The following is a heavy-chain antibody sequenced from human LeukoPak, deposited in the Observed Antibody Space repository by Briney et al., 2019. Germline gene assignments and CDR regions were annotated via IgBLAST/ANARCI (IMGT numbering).Heavy chain of an antibody. J-gene: IGHJ4*02. CDR1: GYTFTSYY. CDR2: INPSGGST. V-gene: IGHV1-46*01. Sequence: ASVEVSCKASGYTFTSYYMHWVRQAPGQGLEGMGIINPSGGSTSYAQKFQGRVTMARDTSTSTVYMELSSLRSEDTAVYYCALIPYCTTATCYYFDFWGQGTLVTVSS. CDR3: ALIPYCTTATCYYFDF. D-gene: IGHD2-2*01.